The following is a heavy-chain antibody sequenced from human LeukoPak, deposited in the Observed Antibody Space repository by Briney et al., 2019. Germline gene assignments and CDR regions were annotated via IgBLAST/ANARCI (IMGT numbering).Heavy chain of an antibody. CDR2: ISGSGGST. CDR3: AKKSSSRNSYYYYGMDV. Sequence: GGSLRLSCAASGFTFSSYAMSWVRQAPGKRLDWVSAISGSGGSTYYADSVKGRFTISRDNSKNTLYLQMNSLRAEDTAVYYCAKKSSSRNSYYYYGMDVWGQGTTVTVSS. CDR1: GFTFSSYA. J-gene: IGHJ6*02. V-gene: IGHV3-23*01. D-gene: IGHD1-1*01.